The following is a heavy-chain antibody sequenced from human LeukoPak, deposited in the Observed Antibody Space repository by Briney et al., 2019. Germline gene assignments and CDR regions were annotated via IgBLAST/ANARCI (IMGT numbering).Heavy chain of an antibody. V-gene: IGHV1-69*04. J-gene: IGHJ4*02. CDR1: GGTFSSYA. Sequence: SVKVSCKASGGTFSSYAISWVRQAPGQGLEWMGRIIPILGIANYAQKFQGRVTITADKSTSTAYMELSSLRSEDTAVYYCATTRRDGYNPVIDYWGQGTLVTVSS. CDR3: ATTRRDGYNPVIDY. D-gene: IGHD5-24*01. CDR2: IIPILGIA.